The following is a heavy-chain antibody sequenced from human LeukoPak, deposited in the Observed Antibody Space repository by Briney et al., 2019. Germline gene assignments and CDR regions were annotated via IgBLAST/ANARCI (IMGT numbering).Heavy chain of an antibody. CDR1: GFTFSSYS. Sequence: RSGGSLRLSCAASGFTFSSYSMNWVRQAPGKGLEWVSYISSSSTIYYADSVKGRFTISRDNAKNSLYLQMNSLRDEDTAVYYCAREAAGTFDYWGQGTLVTVSS. V-gene: IGHV3-48*02. CDR3: AREAAGTFDY. J-gene: IGHJ4*02. CDR2: ISSSSTI. D-gene: IGHD2-15*01.